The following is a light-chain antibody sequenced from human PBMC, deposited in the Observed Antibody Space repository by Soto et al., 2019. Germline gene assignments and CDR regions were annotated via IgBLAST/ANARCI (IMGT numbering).Light chain of an antibody. CDR2: GNS. CDR1: SSNIGAGYD. V-gene: IGLV1-40*01. CDR3: QSYDSSLSGWV. J-gene: IGLJ3*02. Sequence: QSVLTQPPSVSGAPGQRVPISCTESSSNIGAGYDVHWSQQLPGTAPKLLIYGNSNRPSGVPDRFSGSKSGTSASLAITGLQAEDEADYYCQSYDSSLSGWVFGGGTKLTVL.